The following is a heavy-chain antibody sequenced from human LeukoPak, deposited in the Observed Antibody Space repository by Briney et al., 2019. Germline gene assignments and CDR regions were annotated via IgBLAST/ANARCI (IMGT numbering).Heavy chain of an antibody. J-gene: IGHJ4*02. CDR1: GGSFSGYY. V-gene: IGHV4-34*01. CDR2: INHSGST. CDR3: VSYCGGDCYGNYFDY. Sequence: SETLSLTCAVYGGSFSGYYWSWIRQPPGKGLEWIGEINHSGSTNYNPSLKSRVTISVDTSKNQFSLKLSSVTAADTAVYYCVSYCGGDCYGNYFDYWGQGTLVTVSS. D-gene: IGHD2-21*02.